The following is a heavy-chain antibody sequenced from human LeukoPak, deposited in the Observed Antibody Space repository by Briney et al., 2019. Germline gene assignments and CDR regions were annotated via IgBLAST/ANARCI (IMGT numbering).Heavy chain of an antibody. V-gene: IGHV1-69*04. CDR3: AREGGSYRRSDNYFDY. Sequence: ASVKVSCKASGGTFSSYAISWVRQAPGQGLEWMGRIIPILGIANYAQKFQGRVTITADKSTSTAYMELSSLRSDDTAVYYCAREGGSYRRSDNYFDYWGQGTLVTVSS. J-gene: IGHJ4*02. CDR2: IIPILGIA. CDR1: GGTFSSYA. D-gene: IGHD1-26*01.